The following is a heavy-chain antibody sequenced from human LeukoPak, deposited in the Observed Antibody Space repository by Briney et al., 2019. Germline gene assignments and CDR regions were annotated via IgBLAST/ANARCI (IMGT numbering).Heavy chain of an antibody. D-gene: IGHD3-3*01. J-gene: IGHJ4*02. CDR2: IKQDGSEK. V-gene: IGHV3-7*01. Sequence: PGGSLRLSCAASGFSLSSYWMTWVRQAPGKGLEWVANIKQDGSEKYYVDSVKGRFTISRDNAKSSLSLQMNSLRVDDTAVYYCARDASALHWGQGARVTVSS. CDR1: GFSLSSYW. CDR3: ARDASALH.